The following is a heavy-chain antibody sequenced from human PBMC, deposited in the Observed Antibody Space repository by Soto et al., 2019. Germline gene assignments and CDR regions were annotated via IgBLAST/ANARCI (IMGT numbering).Heavy chain of an antibody. CDR2: INHSGST. D-gene: IGHD4-17*01. J-gene: IGHJ5*02. CDR1: GGFFSGYY. CDR3: ARPTTVTKVFDP. V-gene: IGHV4-34*01. Sequence: SETLSLTCAFYGGFFSGYYWSWSRQPPGKGMEWIGEINHSGSTNYNPSLKSRATISVDTSKNQFSLKLSSVTAADTAVYYCARPTTVTKVFDPWGQGTLVTVSS.